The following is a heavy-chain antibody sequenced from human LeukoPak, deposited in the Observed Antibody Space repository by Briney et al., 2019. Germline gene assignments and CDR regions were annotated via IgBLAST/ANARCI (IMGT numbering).Heavy chain of an antibody. CDR3: ARVPRYFDWSYYNDY. J-gene: IGHJ4*02. D-gene: IGHD3-9*01. V-gene: IGHV3-7*03. Sequence: GGSLGLSCAASGFTFSSYWMSWVRQAPGKGLEWVANIKQDGSEKYYVDSVKGRFTISRDNAKNSLYLQMNSLRAEDTAVYYCARVPRYFDWSYYNDYWGQGTLVTVSS. CDR2: IKQDGSEK. CDR1: GFTFSSYW.